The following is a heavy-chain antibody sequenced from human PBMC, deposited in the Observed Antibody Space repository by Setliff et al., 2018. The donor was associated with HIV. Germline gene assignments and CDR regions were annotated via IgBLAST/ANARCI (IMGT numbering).Heavy chain of an antibody. D-gene: IGHD3-10*01. J-gene: IGHJ3*02. CDR3: AGTTSGVSGSYPAHAFDI. CDR1: GYSISSDYY. CDR2: FSPRGRT. V-gene: IGHV4-38-2*01. Sequence: SETLSLTCAVSGYSISSDYYWGWIRQPPGKGLEWIGSFSPRGRTYQNGSLKSRVTISVDRSRNQFSLKLTSVTAADTAIYYCAGTTSGVSGSYPAHAFDIWGQGTMVTVSS.